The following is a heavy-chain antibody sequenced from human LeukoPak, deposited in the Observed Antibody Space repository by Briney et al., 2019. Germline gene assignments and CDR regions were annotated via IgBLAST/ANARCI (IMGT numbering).Heavy chain of an antibody. CDR1: GFTFSSYA. CDR2: ISGSGGST. D-gene: IGHD2-2*01. Sequence: GGSLRLSCAASGFTFSSYAMSWVRQAPGKGLEWVSAISGSGGSTYYADSVKGRFSISRDNSKNTLHLQMNSLRAEDTAVYYCSSTSLAWAGFDYWGQGTLVTVSS. V-gene: IGHV3-23*01. J-gene: IGHJ4*02. CDR3: SSTSLAWAGFDY.